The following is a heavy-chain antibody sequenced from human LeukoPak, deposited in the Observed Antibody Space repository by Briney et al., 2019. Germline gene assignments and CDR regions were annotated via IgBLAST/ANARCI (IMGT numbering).Heavy chain of an antibody. CDR1: GFTFSSYA. CDR2: ISSIGGST. J-gene: IGHJ4*02. D-gene: IGHD2-8*01. CDR3: ARGRDCTTGVCYPYFDF. V-gene: IGHV3-64*01. Sequence: PGGSLKLSCAASGFTFSSYAMHWVRQAPGQGLEYVSVISSIGGSTYYANSVKGRFTISRDNSKNTAYLQLSSLRAEDMAVYYCARGRDCTTGVCYPYFDFWGQGTLVTVSS.